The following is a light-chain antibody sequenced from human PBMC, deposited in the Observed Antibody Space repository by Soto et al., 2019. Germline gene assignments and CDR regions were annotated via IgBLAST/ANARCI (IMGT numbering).Light chain of an antibody. CDR2: KGT. J-gene: IGLJ1*01. V-gene: IGLV2-23*01. Sequence: QSGLAQPASVSGSPGQSVTISCTGTSSDVGAYNSVSWYQQHPDKAPQLMIYKGTQRPSGVSNRFSGSTSGNAASLTISGLQAGDEADYFCCSSAPESTYVFGHGTKVTVL. CDR3: CSSAPESTYV. CDR1: SSDVGAYNS.